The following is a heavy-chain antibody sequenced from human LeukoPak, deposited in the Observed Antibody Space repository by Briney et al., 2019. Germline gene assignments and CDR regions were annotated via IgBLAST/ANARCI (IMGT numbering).Heavy chain of an antibody. V-gene: IGHV3-23*01. Sequence: GGSLRLSCAVSGFSLSNYAMSWVRQAPGKGLEWVSLIIASSGSTVYADSVKGRFTISRDNSKNTLYLQLNSLRAEDTAVYYCAKGAYDYVEIGYFDHWGQGTLVTVSS. CDR2: IIASSGST. D-gene: IGHD5-12*01. J-gene: IGHJ4*02. CDR1: GFSLSNYA. CDR3: AKGAYDYVEIGYFDH.